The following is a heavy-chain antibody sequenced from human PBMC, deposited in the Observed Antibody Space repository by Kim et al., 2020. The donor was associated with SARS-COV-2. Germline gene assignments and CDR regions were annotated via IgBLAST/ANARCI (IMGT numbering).Heavy chain of an antibody. V-gene: IGHV3-30*03. D-gene: IGHD3-10*01. CDR3: ARVRATGWALYP. CDR1: GFIFKNYA. CDR2: IAFDGSYQ. J-gene: IGHJ1*01. Sequence: GGSLRLSCAATGFIFKNYAMHWVRQAPGKGLEWVALIAFDGSYQHYADSVKGRFTISRDTSTSMLHLQMNSLRGEDTAVYYCARVRATGWALYPWGQGA.